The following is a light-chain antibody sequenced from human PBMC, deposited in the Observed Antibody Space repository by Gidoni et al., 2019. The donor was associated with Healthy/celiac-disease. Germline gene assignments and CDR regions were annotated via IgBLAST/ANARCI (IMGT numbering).Light chain of an antibody. CDR1: KLGDKY. CDR2: QDS. J-gene: IGLJ2*01. V-gene: IGLV3-1*01. CDR3: QAWDSSTAV. Sequence: SSELTQPPPVSVSPGQTSSITCSGAKLGDKYACWYQQKPGQYPVLVIYQDSKRPSGIPERFSGSNSGNTATLTISGTQAMDEADYYCQAWDSSTAVFGGGTKLTVL.